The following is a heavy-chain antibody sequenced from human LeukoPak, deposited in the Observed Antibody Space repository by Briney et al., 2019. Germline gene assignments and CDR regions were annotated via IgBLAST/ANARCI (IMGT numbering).Heavy chain of an antibody. CDR3: ARDKGHSGSSGIYESYMDV. CDR1: GGSLRGHS. Sequence: PSETLSLTCSVSGGSLRGHSWSWIRQPPGQGLEYIGDFYIGRTTNYNRSLKSRVTISLDTSKRQLSLTVNSVTAADTAVYYCARDKGHSGSSGIYESYMDVWGPGTTVIASS. CDR2: FYIGRTT. V-gene: IGHV4-59*11. D-gene: IGHD6-6*01. J-gene: IGHJ6*03.